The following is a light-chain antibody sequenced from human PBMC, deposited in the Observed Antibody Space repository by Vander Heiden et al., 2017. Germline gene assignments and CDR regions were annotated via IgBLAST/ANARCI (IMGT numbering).Light chain of an antibody. CDR3: QAWDSSIV. V-gene: IGLV3-1*01. Sequence: SYELTQPPSVSVSPGQTASITYSGDKLGDKYACWYQQTPGQFLVLVIYQDSKRSSGIPERFSGSNSGNTATLTISGTQAMDEADYYCQAWDSSIVFGGGTKLTVL. CDR2: QDS. CDR1: KLGDKY. J-gene: IGLJ2*01.